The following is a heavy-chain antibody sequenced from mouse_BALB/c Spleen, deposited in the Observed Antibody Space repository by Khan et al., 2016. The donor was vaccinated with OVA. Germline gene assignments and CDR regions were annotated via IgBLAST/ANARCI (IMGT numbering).Heavy chain of an antibody. D-gene: IGHD2-13*01. CDR3: IRGHYGDPCSH. CDR2: ISDGGTYV. Sequence: EVELVESGGGLVKPGGSLKLSCAASGFTFSDYYMYWVRQSPEKRLEWVATISDGGTYVYYIDTVRGRFTISRDNAKNNLYLEMSGLKSEDTAMYYCIRGHYGDPCSHWGHGTPVTVSA. J-gene: IGHJ3*01. CDR1: GFTFSDYY. V-gene: IGHV5-4*02.